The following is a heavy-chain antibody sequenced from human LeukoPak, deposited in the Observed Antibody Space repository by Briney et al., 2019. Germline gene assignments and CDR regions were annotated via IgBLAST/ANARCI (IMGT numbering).Heavy chain of an antibody. CDR3: ARENWGPDY. Sequence: GGSLRLSCVASGFSFSSYGMHWVRQAPGKGLEWVANIKQDGSDKHYVSSVRGRFTISRDNAKNSVYLQMNSLRDEDTAIYYCARENWGPDYWGQGTLVTVSS. CDR2: IKQDGSDK. D-gene: IGHD7-27*01. CDR1: GFSFSSYG. V-gene: IGHV3-7*01. J-gene: IGHJ4*02.